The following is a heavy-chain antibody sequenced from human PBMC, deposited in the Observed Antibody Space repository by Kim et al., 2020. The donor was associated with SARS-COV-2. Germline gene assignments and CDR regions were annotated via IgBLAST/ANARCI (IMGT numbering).Heavy chain of an antibody. J-gene: IGHJ3*02. CDR1: GYTFTSYY. CDR3: ARARTFWSSQTRDAFDI. Sequence: ASVKVSCKASGYTFTSYYMHLVRQTPGQGLEWMGVINPSGGGTSYAQKFQGRVTVTRDTSTSTVYMELSSLRSEDTAVFYCARARTFWSSQTRDAFDIWGQGTVVTVSS. D-gene: IGHD3-3*01. V-gene: IGHV1-46*01. CDR2: INPSGGGT.